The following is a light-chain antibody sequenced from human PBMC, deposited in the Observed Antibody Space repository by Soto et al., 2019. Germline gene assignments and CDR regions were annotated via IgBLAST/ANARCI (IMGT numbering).Light chain of an antibody. J-gene: IGLJ1*01. V-gene: IGLV2-23*03. CDR2: EGS. CDR3: CSYAGSNIFDV. Sequence: QSVLTQAASVSGAPGQSITISCTGTSGDVWSFNLFSWYQQHPGKAPKLIIYEGSKRPSGFSNRFSGSKSGNTASLTIFGLQAENEADYYCCSYAGSNIFDVFGTGTKVTVL. CDR1: SGDVWSFNL.